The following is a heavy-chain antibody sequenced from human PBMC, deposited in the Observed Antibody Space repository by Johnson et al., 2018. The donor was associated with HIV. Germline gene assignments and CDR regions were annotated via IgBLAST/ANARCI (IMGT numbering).Heavy chain of an antibody. CDR1: GFIFSNYG. D-gene: IGHD1-14*01. CDR3: TTSLPWSLDAFDI. Sequence: VQLVESGGDLVQPGRSLRLSCAASGFIFSNYGMHWVRQAPGKGLEWVAFIRYYGDITYYVDSVKGRFTISRDNSKNTLYLQMNSRKTEDTAVYYCTTSLPWSLDAFDIWGQGTMVTVSS. V-gene: IGHV3-33*08. J-gene: IGHJ3*02. CDR2: IRYYGDIT.